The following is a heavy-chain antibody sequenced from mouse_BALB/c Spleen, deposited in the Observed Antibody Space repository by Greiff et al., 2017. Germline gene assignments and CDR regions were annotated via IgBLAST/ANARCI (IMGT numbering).Heavy chain of an antibody. D-gene: IGHD2-4*01. CDR2: IWSGGST. CDR1: GFSLTSYG. V-gene: IGHV2-2*02. CDR3: ARERSLYEYHEGDAMDY. J-gene: IGHJ4*01. Sequence: QVQLQQSGPGLVPPSQSLSITCTVSGFSLTSYGVHWVRQSPGKGLEWLGVIWSGGSTDYNAAFISRLSISKDNSKSQVFFKMNSLQANDTAIYYSARERSLYEYHEGDAMDYWGQGTTVTVSS.